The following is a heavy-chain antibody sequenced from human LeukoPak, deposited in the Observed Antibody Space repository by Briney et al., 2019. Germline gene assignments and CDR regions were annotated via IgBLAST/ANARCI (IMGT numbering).Heavy chain of an antibody. CDR2: IDSSSSHI. CDR3: ARGYCGGDCYGD. D-gene: IGHD2-21*02. CDR1: GFTFSSYA. Sequence: GGSLRLSCAASGFTFSSYAMSWVRQAPGKGLEWVSSIDSSSSHIYYADSVKGRFTISRDNTKSSLYLQMNSLRAEDMAVYYCARGYCGGDCYGDWGQGTLVTVSS. V-gene: IGHV3-21*01. J-gene: IGHJ1*01.